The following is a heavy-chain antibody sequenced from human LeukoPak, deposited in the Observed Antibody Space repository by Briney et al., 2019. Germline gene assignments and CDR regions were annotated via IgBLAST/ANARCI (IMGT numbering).Heavy chain of an antibody. D-gene: IGHD3-10*01. CDR3: ARQIGSGSYYFDY. V-gene: IGHV4-38-2*02. J-gene: IGHJ4*02. Sequence: PSETLSLTCTVSGYSISSGYYWGWIRPPPGKGLEWIGSIYHSGSTYYNPSHKSRVTISVDTSKNQFSLKLSSVTAADTAVYYCARQIGSGSYYFDYWGQGTLVTVSS. CDR1: GYSISSGYY. CDR2: IYHSGST.